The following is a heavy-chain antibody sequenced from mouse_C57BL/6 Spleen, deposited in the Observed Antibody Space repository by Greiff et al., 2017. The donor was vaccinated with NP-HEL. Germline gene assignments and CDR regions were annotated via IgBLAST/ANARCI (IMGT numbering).Heavy chain of an antibody. J-gene: IGHJ1*03. Sequence: QVQLQQPGAELVRPGSSVKLSCKASGYTFTSYWMDWVKQRPGQGLEWIGNIYPSDSETHYNQKFKDKATLTVDKSSSTAYMQLSSLTSEDSAVYYGARGIVTTYFDVWGTGTTVTVSS. CDR3: ARGIVTTYFDV. CDR1: GYTFTSYW. V-gene: IGHV1-61*01. D-gene: IGHD2-5*01. CDR2: IYPSDSET.